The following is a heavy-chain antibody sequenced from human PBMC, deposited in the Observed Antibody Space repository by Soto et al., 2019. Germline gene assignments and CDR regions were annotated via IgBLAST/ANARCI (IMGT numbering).Heavy chain of an antibody. CDR1: GFTFISYG. CDR3: AKGYYDSSGFDY. CDR2: ISYDGSNK. D-gene: IGHD3-22*01. J-gene: IGHJ4*02. Sequence: GGSLRLSCAASGFTFISYGMHWVRQAPGKGLEWVAVISYDGSNKYYADSVKGRFTISRDNSKNTLYLQMNSLRAEDTAVYYCAKGYYDSSGFDYWGQGTLVTVSS. V-gene: IGHV3-30*18.